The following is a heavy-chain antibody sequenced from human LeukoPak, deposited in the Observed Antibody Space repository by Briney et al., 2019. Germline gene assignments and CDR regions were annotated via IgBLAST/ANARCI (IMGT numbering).Heavy chain of an antibody. D-gene: IGHD2-2*01. CDR3: ASYSDIVVVPAAHGGFDY. CDR2: IIPIFGTA. Sequence: SVKVSYKASGYTFTDYYIQWMRQAPGQGLEWMGGIIPIFGTANYAQKFQGRVTITADESTSTAYMELSSLRSEDTAVYYCASYSDIVVVPAAHGGFDYWGQGTLVTVSS. CDR1: GYTFTDYY. J-gene: IGHJ4*02. V-gene: IGHV1-69*13.